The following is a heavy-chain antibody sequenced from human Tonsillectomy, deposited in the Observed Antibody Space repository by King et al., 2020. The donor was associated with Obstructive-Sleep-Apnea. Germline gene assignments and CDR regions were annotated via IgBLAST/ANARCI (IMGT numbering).Heavy chain of an antibody. V-gene: IGHV1-2*04. Sequence: QLVQSGAEVKKPGASVKVSCKASGYTFTGYYIHWVRQAPGQGLEWMGWINPDNGGTNYAQKFQGWVTMTRDTSISTAYMDLGRLKSDDTAVFYCARERDGFHSLYYWGQGTLVTVSS. D-gene: IGHD5-24*01. J-gene: IGHJ4*02. CDR1: GYTFTGYY. CDR3: ARERDGFHSLYY. CDR2: INPDNGGT.